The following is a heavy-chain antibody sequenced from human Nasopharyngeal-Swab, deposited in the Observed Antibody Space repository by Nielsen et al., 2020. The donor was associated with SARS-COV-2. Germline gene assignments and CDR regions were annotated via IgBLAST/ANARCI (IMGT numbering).Heavy chain of an antibody. D-gene: IGHD3-22*01. CDR3: ARDQNPYYDSSGYYNFDY. V-gene: IGHV1-69*13. J-gene: IGHJ4*02. CDR1: GGTFSSYA. Sequence: SVKVSCKASGGTFSSYAISWVRQAPGQGLEWMGGIIPIFGTANYAQKFQGRVTITADESTSTAYMELSSLRSEDTAVYYCARDQNPYYDSSGYYNFDYWGQGTLVTVSS. CDR2: IIPIFGTA.